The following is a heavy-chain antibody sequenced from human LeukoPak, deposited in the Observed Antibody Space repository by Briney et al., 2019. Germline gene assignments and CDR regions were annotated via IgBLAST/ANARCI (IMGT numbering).Heavy chain of an antibody. CDR3: ARTQYSSGWYNWFDP. D-gene: IGHD6-19*01. Sequence: GGSLRLSCAASGFTISSYAMSWVRQAPGKGLEWVSAISGSGGITYYADSVKGRFTISRDNPKNTLYLQMNSLRAEDTAVYYCARTQYSSGWYNWFDPWGQGTLVTVSS. V-gene: IGHV3-23*01. CDR1: GFTISSYA. CDR2: ISGSGGIT. J-gene: IGHJ5*02.